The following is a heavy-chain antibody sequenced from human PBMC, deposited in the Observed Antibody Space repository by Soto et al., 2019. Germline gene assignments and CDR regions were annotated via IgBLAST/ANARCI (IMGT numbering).Heavy chain of an antibody. J-gene: IGHJ5*02. CDR2: ISAHSGHT. Sequence: QVPLVQSGAEVKTPGASVTVSCKASGYRLGFYGRSWVSQARGQGLEWLGWISAHSGHTKYQQRRQARVSLTTDTSTRTDYMQLRSLTSDDTAVYSCARDEEGGNYADVWFHPWGQGTLVIVSS. V-gene: IGHV1-18*04. D-gene: IGHD1-7*01. CDR1: GYRLGFYG. CDR3: ARDEEGGNYADVWFHP.